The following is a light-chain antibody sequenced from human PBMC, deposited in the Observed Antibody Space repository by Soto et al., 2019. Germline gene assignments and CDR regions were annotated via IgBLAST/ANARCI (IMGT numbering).Light chain of an antibody. CDR3: QQYHMSSQT. J-gene: IGKJ1*01. CDR2: GAS. CDR1: QSFSSTF. Sequence: EIVLTQSPGPLSLSPGERATLSCRASQSFSSTFLTWYQQKPGQAPRLLIYGASSRATGIPDRFSGSGSGTNFTLTINRLEPEDFAVYYCQQYHMSSQTFGQGTKVDIK. V-gene: IGKV3-20*01.